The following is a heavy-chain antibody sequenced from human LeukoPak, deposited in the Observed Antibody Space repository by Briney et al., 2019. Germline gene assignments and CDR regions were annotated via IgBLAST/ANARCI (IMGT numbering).Heavy chain of an antibody. V-gene: IGHV5-51*01. CDR3: TRGGGSSWWPFDY. CDR1: GYIFSSYW. J-gene: IGHJ4*02. CDR2: IYPGDSET. Sequence: GESLKISCKGSGYIFSSYWIGWVRQTPGKGLEWMGIIYPGDSETRYSPSFQGQVTVSADKSISTAYLQWSSLKASDTAMYYCTRGGGSSWWPFDYWGQGTLVTVSS. D-gene: IGHD6-13*01.